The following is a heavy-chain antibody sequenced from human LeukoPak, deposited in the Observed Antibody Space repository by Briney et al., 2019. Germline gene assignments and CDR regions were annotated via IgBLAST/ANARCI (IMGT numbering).Heavy chain of an antibody. CDR2: IIPIFGTA. J-gene: IGHJ5*02. V-gene: IGHV1-69*05. CDR3: ARDSLDSSSWSWFDP. Sequence: AASVKVSCKASGGTFSSYAISWVRQAPGQGLEWMGGIIPIFGTANYAQKFQGRVTITTDESASTAYMELSSLRSEDTAVYYCARDSLDSSSWSWFDPWGQGTLVTVSS. CDR1: GGTFSSYA. D-gene: IGHD6-13*01.